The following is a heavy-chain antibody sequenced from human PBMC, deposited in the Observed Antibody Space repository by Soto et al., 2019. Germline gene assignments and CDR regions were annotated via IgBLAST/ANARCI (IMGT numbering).Heavy chain of an antibody. D-gene: IGHD3-3*01. J-gene: IGHJ4*02. CDR3: TTTITIFGVVIDFDY. CDR2: IKSKTDGGTT. V-gene: IGHV3-15*01. CDR1: GFTFSNAW. Sequence: GSLRLSCAASGFTFSNAWMSWVRQAPGKGLEWVGRIKSKTDGGTTDYAAPVKGRFTISRDDSKNTLYLQMNSLKTEDTAVYYCTTTITIFGVVIDFDYWGQGTLVTVSS.